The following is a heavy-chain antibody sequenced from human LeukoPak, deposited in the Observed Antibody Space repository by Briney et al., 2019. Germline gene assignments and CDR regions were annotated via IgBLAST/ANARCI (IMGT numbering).Heavy chain of an antibody. CDR3: ATRPHGDYPYFDF. CDR2: ISGSGGST. J-gene: IGHJ4*02. CDR1: GFTFSSYA. Sequence: GGSLRLSCAASGFTFSSYAMSWVRQAPGKGLEWVSAISGSGGSTYYADSVKGRFTISRDNSKNTLYLQMNSLGDEDTAVYYCATRPHGDYPYFDFWGQGTLVTVSS. V-gene: IGHV3-23*01. D-gene: IGHD4-17*01.